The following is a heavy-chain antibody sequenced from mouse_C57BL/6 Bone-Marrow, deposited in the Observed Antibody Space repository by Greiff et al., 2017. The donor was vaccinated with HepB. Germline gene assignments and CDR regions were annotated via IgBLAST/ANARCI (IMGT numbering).Heavy chain of an antibody. CDR1: GFTFSSYA. J-gene: IGHJ1*03. CDR3: TRDRGNYNWYFDV. D-gene: IGHD2-1*01. V-gene: IGHV5-9-1*02. CDR2: ISSGGDYI. Sequence: EVKLMESGEGLVKPGGSLKLSCAASGFTFSSYAISWVRQTPEKRLEWVAYISSGGDYIYYADTVKGRFTISRDNARNTLYLQMSSLKSEDTAMYYCTRDRGNYNWYFDVWGTGTTVTVSS.